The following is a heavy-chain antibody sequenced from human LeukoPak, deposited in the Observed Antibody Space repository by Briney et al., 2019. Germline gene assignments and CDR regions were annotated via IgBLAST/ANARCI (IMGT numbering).Heavy chain of an antibody. CDR2: LSSGGIT. J-gene: IGHJ4*02. D-gene: IGHD1-26*01. V-gene: IGHV3-53*05. CDR3: VKVSATVGATYFDY. CDR1: GGSVCYNY. Sequence: GGSLRLSCVVSGGSVCYNYMRWVRQAPGKGLEFVSVLSSGGITYYADSVKGRFTISRDNSKNTLYFQMSSLRAEDTAVYYCVKVSATVGATYFDYWGQGTLVTVSS.